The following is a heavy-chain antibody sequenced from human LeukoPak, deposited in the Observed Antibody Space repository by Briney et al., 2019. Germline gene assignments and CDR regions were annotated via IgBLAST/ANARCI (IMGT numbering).Heavy chain of an antibody. V-gene: IGHV1-69*13. J-gene: IGHJ4*02. CDR1: GYTFTSYG. CDR2: IVPMFGST. CDR3: AREAGSYPTPAIYYFEY. D-gene: IGHD1-26*01. Sequence: GASVKVSCKASGYTFTSYGISWVRQAPGQGLEWMGGIVPMFGSTEYAQKFQGRVKISADDSTGTVYMELSSLTSEDTAVYYCAREAGSYPTPAIYYFEYWGQGSLVTVSS.